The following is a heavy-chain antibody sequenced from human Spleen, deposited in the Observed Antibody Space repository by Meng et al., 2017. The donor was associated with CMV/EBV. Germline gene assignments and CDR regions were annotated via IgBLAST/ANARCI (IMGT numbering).Heavy chain of an antibody. CDR2: IYNIGST. D-gene: IGHD6-6*01. CDR3: ARGRSSSSGHWFDP. V-gene: IGHV4-59*01. CDR1: GCSIRNYY. J-gene: IGHJ5*02. Sequence: VSGCSIRNYYWSWIRQPPGKGLEWIADIYNIGSTNSNPSLKSRVTISVDTSKNQFSLKLSSVTAADTAVYYCARGRSSSSGHWFDPWGQGTLVTVSS.